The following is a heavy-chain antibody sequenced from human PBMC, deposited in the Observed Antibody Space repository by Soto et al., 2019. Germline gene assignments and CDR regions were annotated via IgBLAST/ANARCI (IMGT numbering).Heavy chain of an antibody. D-gene: IGHD3-16*01. CDR1: GYSFTSYW. V-gene: IGHV5-51*01. CDR3: ARDVTILTYFGGWDNGMDV. CDR2: IYPGDSDT. Sequence: GESLKISCKGSGYSFTSYWIGWVRQMPGKGLEWMGIIYPGDSDTRYSPSFQGQVTISADKSISTAYLQWNSLTPADTAVYYCARDVTILTYFGGWDNGMDVWGQGTTVTVSS. J-gene: IGHJ6*02.